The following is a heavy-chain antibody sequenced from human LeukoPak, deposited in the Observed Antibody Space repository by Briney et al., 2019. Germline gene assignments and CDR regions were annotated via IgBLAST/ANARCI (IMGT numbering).Heavy chain of an antibody. V-gene: IGHV3-21*01. CDR1: GFTFSSYS. CDR2: ISSSGSYI. CDR3: ARGSSGELLLYYFDY. D-gene: IGHD1-26*01. J-gene: IGHJ4*02. Sequence: GGSLRLSCAACGFTFSSYSTNWVRQAPGKGLEWVSSISSSGSYIYYADSVKGRFTISRDNAKNSLYLQMNSLRAEDTAVYYCARGSSGELLLYYFDYWGQGTLVTVSS.